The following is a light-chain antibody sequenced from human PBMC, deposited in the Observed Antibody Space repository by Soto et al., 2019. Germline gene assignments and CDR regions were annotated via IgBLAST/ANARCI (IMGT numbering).Light chain of an antibody. Sequence: EIELTQSLGTMSLSPGESSPLSRRASQSVSSSHLAWYQQKPGQATRLLIYGASSRATGIPDRFSGSGSGTDFTLTISRLEPEEFAVYYCKKYDTSPITFGGGNKVDIK. CDR2: GAS. CDR3: KKYDTSPIT. V-gene: IGKV3-20*01. CDR1: QSVSSSH. J-gene: IGKJ4*01.